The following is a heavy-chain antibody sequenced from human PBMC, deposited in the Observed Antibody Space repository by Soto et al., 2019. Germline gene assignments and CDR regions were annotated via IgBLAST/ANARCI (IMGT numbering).Heavy chain of an antibody. CDR1: GFTVSNYA. CDR3: VKGSRSSRPYYFDY. D-gene: IGHD2-2*01. Sequence: GGSLRLSCAASGFTVSNYAMSWVRQVPGKGLEWVSAITDTGYDTYHADSVKGRFTISRDNSKSTLYMQMNSVRAEDTAIYYCVKGSRSSRPYYFDYWGQGTQVTVSS. J-gene: IGHJ4*02. CDR2: ITDTGYDT. V-gene: IGHV3-23*01.